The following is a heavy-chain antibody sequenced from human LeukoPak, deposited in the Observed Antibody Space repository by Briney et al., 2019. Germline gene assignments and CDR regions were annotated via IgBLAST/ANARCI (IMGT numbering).Heavy chain of an antibody. V-gene: IGHV4-4*07. Sequence: SETLSLTCTVSGGSISSYYWSCIRQPAGKGLEWIGRIYTSGSTNYNPSLKSRVTMSVDTSKNQFSLKLSSVTAADTAVYYCASGRRGFSTSGSYMDVWGKGTTVTVSS. CDR1: GGSISSYY. D-gene: IGHD3-10*01. CDR3: ASGRRGFSTSGSYMDV. CDR2: IYTSGST. J-gene: IGHJ6*03.